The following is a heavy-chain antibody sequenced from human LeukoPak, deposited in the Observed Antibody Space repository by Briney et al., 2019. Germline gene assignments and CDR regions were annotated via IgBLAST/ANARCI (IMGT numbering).Heavy chain of an antibody. CDR2: INWNGGST. J-gene: IGHJ5*02. CDR3: ARLVAPYGAPGWFDP. D-gene: IGHD4-17*01. CDR1: GFTFDDYG. V-gene: IGHV3-20*01. Sequence: PGGSLRLSCAASGFTFDDYGMSWVRQAPGKGLEWVSGINWNGGSTGYADSVKGRFTISRDNAKNSLYLQMNSLRAEDTALYHCARLVAPYGAPGWFDPWGQGTLVTVSS.